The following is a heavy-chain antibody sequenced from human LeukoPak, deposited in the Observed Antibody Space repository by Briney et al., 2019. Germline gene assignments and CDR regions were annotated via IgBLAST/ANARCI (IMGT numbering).Heavy chain of an antibody. CDR3: AKVQGITIFGVVIKRPLGSYYFDY. CDR1: GFTFSSYA. CDR2: ISGSGGST. Sequence: QAGGSLRLSCAASGFTFSSYAMSWVRQAPGKGLEWVSAISGSGGSTYYADSVKGRFTISRDNSKNTLYLQMNSLRAEDTAVYYCAKVQGITIFGVVIKRPLGSYYFDYWGQGTLVTVSS. V-gene: IGHV3-23*01. J-gene: IGHJ4*02. D-gene: IGHD3-3*01.